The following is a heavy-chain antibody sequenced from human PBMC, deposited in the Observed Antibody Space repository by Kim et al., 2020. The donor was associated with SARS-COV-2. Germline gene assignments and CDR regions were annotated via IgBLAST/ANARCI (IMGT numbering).Heavy chain of an antibody. CDR1: GFIFSIYA. J-gene: IGHJ1*01. V-gene: IGHV3-23*01. CDR2: ISSNGSDT. CDR3: AKGCHDHTRYV. Sequence: GGSLRLSCAASGFIFSIYAMRWVRLAPGKGLEWVSAISSNGSDTCYADSVKGRFTISRDNAKNTLYLQMDSLTVEDAALSYCAKGCHDHTRYVRGQGT. D-gene: IGHD5-12*01.